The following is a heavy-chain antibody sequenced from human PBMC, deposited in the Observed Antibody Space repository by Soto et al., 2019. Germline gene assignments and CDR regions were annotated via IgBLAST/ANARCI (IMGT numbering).Heavy chain of an antibody. CDR1: GFAFDYYN. Sequence: GGSLRLSCEASGFAFDYYNMNWVRQAPGRGLEWLSYISSSSRTIYYADSVKGRFTISRDNAKNSIYLQMYSLRDEDTAVYYCTRDGGGGDRRHSWGQGTLVTVSS. V-gene: IGHV3-48*02. J-gene: IGHJ4*02. CDR3: TRDGGGGDRRHS. CDR2: ISSSSRTI. D-gene: IGHD2-21*02.